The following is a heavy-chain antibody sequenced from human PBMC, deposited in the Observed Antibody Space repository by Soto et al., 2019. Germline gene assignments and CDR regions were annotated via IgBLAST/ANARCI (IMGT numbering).Heavy chain of an antibody. V-gene: IGHV1-18*01. J-gene: IGHJ6*04. D-gene: IGHD3-16*01. Sequence: QVQLVQSGDEVKKPGASVKVSCKASGYIFVNYGIAWVRQAPGQGLEWMGWISPYTGNTHSATKIQARLTMTTDTSTRTAYMDLGSLTSDDTAVYYCVMVDNYVTPTPQDVWGKGTTVTVSS. CDR1: GYIFVNYG. CDR3: VMVDNYVTPTPQDV. CDR2: ISPYTGNT.